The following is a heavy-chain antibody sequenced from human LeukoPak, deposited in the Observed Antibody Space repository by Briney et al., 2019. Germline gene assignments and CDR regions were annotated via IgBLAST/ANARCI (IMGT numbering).Heavy chain of an antibody. CDR2: LYTDGHT. V-gene: IGHV3-66*01. D-gene: IGHD3-22*01. Sequence: PGGSLRLSCAASGFTVSANYTSWVRQAPGKGLEWVSVLYTDGHTYYADSVKGRFTISRDNSKNTLCLQMNSLRAEDTAVYYCARDHYYYDSSDAFDIWGQGTMVTVSS. CDR1: GFTVSANY. J-gene: IGHJ3*02. CDR3: ARDHYYYDSSDAFDI.